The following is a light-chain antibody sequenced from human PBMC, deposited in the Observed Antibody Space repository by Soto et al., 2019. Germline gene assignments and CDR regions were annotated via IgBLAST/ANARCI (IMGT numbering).Light chain of an antibody. J-gene: IGKJ1*01. Sequence: EIVLTQSPGTLSLCPGERATLSCRASQSVSNYLSWYQQKPGQAPRLLIYVASSRATGIPDRFSGSGSGTDFTLTISRLEPEDFAVYYCQQYGGSPQTFGQGTKVEIK. CDR1: QSVSNY. CDR3: QQYGGSPQT. CDR2: VAS. V-gene: IGKV3-20*01.